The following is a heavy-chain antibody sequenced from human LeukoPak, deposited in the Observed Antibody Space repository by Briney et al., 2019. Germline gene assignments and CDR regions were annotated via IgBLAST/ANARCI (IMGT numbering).Heavy chain of an antibody. CDR1: GYTFTIYG. D-gene: IGHD1-26*01. CDR3: ARDTGATPAYYYYYMDV. V-gene: IGHV1-18*01. J-gene: IGHJ6*03. CDR2: ISAYNGNT. Sequence: ASVTVSCKASGYTFTIYGISWVRQAPGQGLEWMGWISAYNGNTNYAQKLQGRVTMTTDTSTSTAYMELRSLRSDDTAVYYCARDTGATPAYYYYYMDVWGKGTTVTVSS.